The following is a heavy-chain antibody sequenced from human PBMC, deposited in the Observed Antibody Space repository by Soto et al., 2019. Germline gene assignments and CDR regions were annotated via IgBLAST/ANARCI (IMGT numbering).Heavy chain of an antibody. Sequence: QVQLVQSGAEAKKPGASVTVSCKASGCTFRNYGITWVRQAPGQGLEWMAWITIYYGDTKTAQKYQGRVTVTADTSTSTAYMELRSLRSDDTAVYYCARGDGDTLDYWGQGTLVSVSS. CDR1: GCTFRNYG. CDR3: ARGDGDTLDY. CDR2: ITIYYGDT. V-gene: IGHV1-18*01. D-gene: IGHD2-21*02. J-gene: IGHJ4*02.